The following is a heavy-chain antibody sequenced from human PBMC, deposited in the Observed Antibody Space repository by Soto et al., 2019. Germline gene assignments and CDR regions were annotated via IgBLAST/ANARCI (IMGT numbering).Heavy chain of an antibody. J-gene: IGHJ5*02. D-gene: IGHD6-19*01. Sequence: TLSLTCTVSGGSISDGYYWSWIRQHPGKGLEWIGSISYSGSTSYNPSLKSRLTISVDRSKSQFSLNLKSVNAADTAVYYCVRWYSSGYSYLLDTWGQGTPVIVSA. CDR2: ISYSGST. CDR1: GGSISDGYY. V-gene: IGHV4-31*03. CDR3: VRWYSSGYSYLLDT.